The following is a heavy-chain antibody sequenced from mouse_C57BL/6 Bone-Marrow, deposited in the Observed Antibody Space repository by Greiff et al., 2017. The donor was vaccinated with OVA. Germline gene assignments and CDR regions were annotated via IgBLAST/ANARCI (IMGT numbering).Heavy chain of an antibody. CDR2: ISDGGSYT. CDR1: GFTFSSYA. V-gene: IGHV5-4*01. J-gene: IGHJ2*01. Sequence: EVNLVESGGGLVKPGGSLKLSCAASGFTFSSYAMSWVRQTPEKRLEWVATISDGGSYTYYPDNVKGRFTISRDNAKNNLYLQMSHLKSEDTAMYYCARDPYGSSPSFDYWGQGTTLTVSS. CDR3: ARDPYGSSPSFDY. D-gene: IGHD1-1*01.